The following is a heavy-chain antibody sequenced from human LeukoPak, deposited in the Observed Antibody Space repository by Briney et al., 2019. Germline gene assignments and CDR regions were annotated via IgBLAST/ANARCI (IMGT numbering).Heavy chain of an antibody. J-gene: IGHJ4*02. Sequence: GASVKVSCKASGYTFTGYYMHWVRQAPGQGLEWMGWINPNSGGTSYAQKFQGRVTMTRDTSISTAYMELSRLRSDDTAVYYCARVRSRLRPNYFDYWGQGTLVTISS. CDR1: GYTFTGYY. CDR3: ARVRSRLRPNYFDY. D-gene: IGHD5-12*01. CDR2: INPNSGGT. V-gene: IGHV1-2*02.